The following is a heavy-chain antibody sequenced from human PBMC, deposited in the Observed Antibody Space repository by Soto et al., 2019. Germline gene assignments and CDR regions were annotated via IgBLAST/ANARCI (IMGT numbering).Heavy chain of an antibody. CDR2: ISRSGDNT. CDR3: AKGLGGVIVLDEAFDI. D-gene: IGHD3-16*02. CDR1: GFAFNTYA. J-gene: IGHJ3*02. Sequence: EVQLLESGGGLAQPGGSLRLSCAASGFAFNTYAMSWVRQAPGKGLEWVSAISRSGDNTYYADSVTGWFTISRDSSKNTLYLQMNSLRAEDTAVYYCAKGLGGVIVLDEAFDIWCQGTLVAVSS. V-gene: IGHV3-23*01.